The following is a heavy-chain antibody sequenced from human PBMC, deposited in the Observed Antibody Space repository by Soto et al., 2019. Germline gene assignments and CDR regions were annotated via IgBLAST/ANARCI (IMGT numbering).Heavy chain of an antibody. Sequence: VGSLRLSCAASGFSFSSYGMHWVRQAPGKGLEGVAVISYDGSNKYYADSVKGRFTISRDNSKNTLYLQMNSLRAEDTAVYYCAKSPTRIAVAGHGIDVWGQGTTVTVSS. V-gene: IGHV3-30*18. CDR3: AKSPTRIAVAGHGIDV. CDR2: ISYDGSNK. D-gene: IGHD6-19*01. J-gene: IGHJ6*02. CDR1: GFSFSSYG.